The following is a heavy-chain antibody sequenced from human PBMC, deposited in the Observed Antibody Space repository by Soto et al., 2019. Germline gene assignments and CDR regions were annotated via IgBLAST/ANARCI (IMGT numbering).Heavy chain of an antibody. Sequence: GESLKISCKGSGYSFTSYWISWVRQMPGKGLEWMGRIDPSDSYTNYSPSFQGHVTISADKSISTAYLQWSSLKASDTAMYYCARLGRYYDILAGYPNWFDPWGQGTLGTVSS. CDR1: GYSFTSYW. CDR3: ARLGRYYDILAGYPNWFDP. J-gene: IGHJ5*02. CDR2: IDPSDSYT. D-gene: IGHD3-9*01. V-gene: IGHV5-10-1*01.